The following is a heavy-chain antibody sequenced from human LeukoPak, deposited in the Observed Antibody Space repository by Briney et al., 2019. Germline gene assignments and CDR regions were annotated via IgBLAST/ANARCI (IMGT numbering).Heavy chain of an antibody. V-gene: IGHV4-59*12. CDR3: ARGRFDY. J-gene: IGHJ4*02. CDR1: GDSISSYY. CDR2: ICYSGST. Sequence: KSSETLSLTCTVSGDSISSYYWNWIRQPPGKGLEWIGNICYSGSTNYNPSLKSRVTISVDTSKNQFSLKLSSVTAADTAVYYCARGRFDYWGQGTLVTVSS.